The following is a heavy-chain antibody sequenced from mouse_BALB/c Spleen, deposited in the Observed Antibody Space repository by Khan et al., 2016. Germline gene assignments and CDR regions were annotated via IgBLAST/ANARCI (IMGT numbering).Heavy chain of an antibody. V-gene: IGHV4-1*02. CDR1: GFDFSRYW. D-gene: IGHD1-1*01. J-gene: IGHJ3*01. CDR2: INPDSSTI. Sequence: EVKLLESGGGLVQPGGSLKLSCAASGFDFSRYWMSWVRQAPGKGLEWIGEINPDSSTINYTPSLKDKFIISRDNANNTPYLQMSKVRSEDTTLYYYARPVFGSSYPFAYWGQETLVTVSA. CDR3: ARPVFGSSYPFAY.